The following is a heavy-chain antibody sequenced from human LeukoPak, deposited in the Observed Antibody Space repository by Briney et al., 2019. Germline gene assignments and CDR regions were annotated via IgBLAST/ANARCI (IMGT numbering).Heavy chain of an antibody. V-gene: IGHV6-1*01. J-gene: IGHJ6*02. Sequence: SQTLSLTCAISGDSFSSISVAWNWIRQSPSRGLEWLGRTYYRSKWYYEYAVSVKGRINISPDTSKNQFSLQLTSVTPEDTAVYYCSLARSEYHYGMDVWGQGTTVTVSS. CDR2: TYYRSKWYY. CDR1: GDSFSSISVA. CDR3: SLARSEYHYGMDV.